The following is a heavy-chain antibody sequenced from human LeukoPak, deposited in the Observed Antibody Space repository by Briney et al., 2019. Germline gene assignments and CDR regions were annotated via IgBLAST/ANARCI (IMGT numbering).Heavy chain of an antibody. Sequence: SETLSLTCTVSGGSISSGDYYWSWIRQPPGKGLEWIGYIDYSGSTYYNPSLKSRGTISVDTSKNQFSLKLSSVTAADKAVYYCARDGSGSYEGSGYFDYWGQGTLVTVSS. CDR2: IDYSGST. J-gene: IGHJ4*02. CDR3: ARDGSGSYEGSGYFDY. CDR1: GGSISSGDYY. D-gene: IGHD1-26*01. V-gene: IGHV4-30-4*08.